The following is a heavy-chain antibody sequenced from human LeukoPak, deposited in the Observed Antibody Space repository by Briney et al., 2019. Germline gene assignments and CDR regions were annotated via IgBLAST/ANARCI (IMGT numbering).Heavy chain of an antibody. CDR2: INPNSGGT. Sequence: ASVKVSCKASGYIFSDYYMYWVRQAPGQGLEWMGWINPNSGGTNYAQKFQGRVTMTRDTSISTVYMELNRLTSDDTAVYYCARGRTNHFGPPDAFALWGQGTMVTVSS. CDR1: GYIFSDYY. D-gene: IGHD1-14*01. V-gene: IGHV1-2*02. CDR3: ARGRTNHFGPPDAFAL. J-gene: IGHJ3*01.